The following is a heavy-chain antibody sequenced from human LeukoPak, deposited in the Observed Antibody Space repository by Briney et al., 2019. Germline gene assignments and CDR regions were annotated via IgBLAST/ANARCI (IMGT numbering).Heavy chain of an antibody. D-gene: IGHD2-2*01. J-gene: IGHJ4*02. CDR1: GGTFSSYA. Sequence: SVKVSCKASGGTFSSYAISWVRQAPGQGLEWMGRIIPIFGIANYAQKFQGRVTITADKSTSTAYMELSSLRSEDTAVYYCARDRLQYCSSTSCSTRGSFDYWGQGTLVTVSS. CDR3: ARDRLQYCSSTSCSTRGSFDY. V-gene: IGHV1-69*04. CDR2: IIPIFGIA.